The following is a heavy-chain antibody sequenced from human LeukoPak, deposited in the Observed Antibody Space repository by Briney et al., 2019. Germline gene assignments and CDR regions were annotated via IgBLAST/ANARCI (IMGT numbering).Heavy chain of an antibody. V-gene: IGHV3-74*01. D-gene: IGHD2-15*01. Sequence: GGSLRLSCAASGFTFSSDWMHWVRQAPGKGLVWVSRINRDGRSTTYADSVKGRFTISRDNAKNTLYLQMNSLRAEDTAVYYCARVRSVVVVARYGMDVWGQGTTVTVSS. J-gene: IGHJ6*02. CDR1: GFTFSSDW. CDR3: ARVRSVVVVARYGMDV. CDR2: INRDGRST.